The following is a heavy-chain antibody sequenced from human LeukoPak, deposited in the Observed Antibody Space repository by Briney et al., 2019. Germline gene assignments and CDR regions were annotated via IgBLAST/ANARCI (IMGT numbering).Heavy chain of an antibody. D-gene: IGHD6-19*01. Sequence: PSETLSLTCTVSGGSISGYYWSWIRQPPGKGLEWIGYIYYSGSTNYNPSLKSRVTISVDTSKNQFSLKLSSVTAADTAVYYCAREGAVAGDFDYWGQGTLVTVSS. CDR2: IYYSGST. CDR1: GGSISGYY. J-gene: IGHJ4*02. CDR3: AREGAVAGDFDY. V-gene: IGHV4-59*12.